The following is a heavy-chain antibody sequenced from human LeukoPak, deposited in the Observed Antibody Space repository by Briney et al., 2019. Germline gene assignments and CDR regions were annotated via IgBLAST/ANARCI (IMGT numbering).Heavy chain of an antibody. CDR3: AKEVPGHRGYSYGSFDY. D-gene: IGHD5-18*01. J-gene: IGHJ4*02. CDR2: TSGSGGST. CDR1: GFTFSSYA. V-gene: IGHV3-23*01. Sequence: PGGSLRLSCAASGFTFSSYAMSWVRQAPGKGLEWVSATSGSGGSTYYADSVKGRFTISRDNSKNTLYLQMNSLRAEDTAVYYCAKEVPGHRGYSYGSFDYWGQGTLVTVSS.